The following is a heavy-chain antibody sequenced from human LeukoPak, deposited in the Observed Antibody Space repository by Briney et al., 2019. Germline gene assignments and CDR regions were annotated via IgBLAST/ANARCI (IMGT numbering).Heavy chain of an antibody. CDR3: AKAKQWQDY. CDR2: LYSAGGT. V-gene: IGHV3-53*01. D-gene: IGHD6-19*01. CDR1: GFTVSSSY. Sequence: PGGSLRLSGAASGFTVSSSYMNWVRQAPGKGLEWVSLLYSAGGTYYADPVKGRFTISRDNSKNTLYLQMNSLRAEDTAVYYCAKAKQWQDYWGQGTLVTVSS. J-gene: IGHJ4*02.